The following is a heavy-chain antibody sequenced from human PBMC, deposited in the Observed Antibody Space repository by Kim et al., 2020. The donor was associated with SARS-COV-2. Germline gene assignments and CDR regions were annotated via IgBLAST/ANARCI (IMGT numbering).Heavy chain of an antibody. J-gene: IGHJ6*02. V-gene: IGHV5-10-1*01. CDR2: IDPSDSYT. CDR1: GYSFTSYW. CDR3: ARHHGMVTPDGMDV. D-gene: IGHD2-21*02. Sequence: GESLKISCKGSGYSFTSYWISWVRQMPGKGLEWMGRIDPSDSYTNYSPSFQGHVTISADKSISTAYLQWSGLKASDTAMYYCARHHGMVTPDGMDVWGQGTTVTVSS.